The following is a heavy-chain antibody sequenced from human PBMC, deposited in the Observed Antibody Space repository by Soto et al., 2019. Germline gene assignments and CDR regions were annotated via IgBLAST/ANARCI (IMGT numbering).Heavy chain of an antibody. CDR3: ARVYCSSTSCQYYFDY. Sequence: QVHLVQSGAEVKKPGASVKLSCKAFGYTFTNFAIHWARQAPGERLEWMGWIHAGNGDTVYSQNFQGRVTIATDTSASTAYMELSRLRSEDTALYYCARVYCSSTSCQYYFDYWGQGTPVTVSS. CDR2: IHAGNGDT. CDR1: GYTFTNFA. V-gene: IGHV1-3*01. J-gene: IGHJ4*02. D-gene: IGHD2-2*01.